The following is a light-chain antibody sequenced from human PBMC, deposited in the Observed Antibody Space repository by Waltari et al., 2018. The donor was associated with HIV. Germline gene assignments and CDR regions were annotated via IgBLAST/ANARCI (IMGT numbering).Light chain of an antibody. V-gene: IGKV1-39*01. J-gene: IGKJ1*01. CDR1: QTIGYY. Sequence: DIQMTQSPTSLAASVGDRVTITCRSSQTIGYYLNWYQQIPGRPPKLLIHSASTLQSGVPSHFTGSGSGTDFTLTISGLQREDFATYFCQQSYGTPPWTFGQGTRVEV. CDR3: QQSYGTPPWT. CDR2: SAS.